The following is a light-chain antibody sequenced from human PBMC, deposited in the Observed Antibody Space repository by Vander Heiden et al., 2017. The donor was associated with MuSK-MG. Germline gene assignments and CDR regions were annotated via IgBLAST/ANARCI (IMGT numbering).Light chain of an antibody. V-gene: IGKV3-11*01. CDR2: DAS. CDR3: QQRANRAQT. CDR1: QNINTY. Sequence: EIVLSQSPGPLSLSPEDTATISCRASQNINTYLAWYQQKPGQAPRLLIYDASNRATGIPARFSGYGSGTDFTLTISSLEPEDVAVYFCQQRANRAQTFGQGTKLEIK. J-gene: IGKJ2*01.